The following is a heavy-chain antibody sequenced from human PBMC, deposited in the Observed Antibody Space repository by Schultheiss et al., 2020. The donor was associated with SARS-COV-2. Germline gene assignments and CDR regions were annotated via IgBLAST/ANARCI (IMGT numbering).Heavy chain of an antibody. D-gene: IGHD3-3*01. Sequence: GGSLRLSCAASGFTFSSYAMHWVRQAPGKGLEWVAVISYDGSNKYYADSVKGRFTISRDNAKNSLYLQMNSLRAEDTAVYYCARDYLPTKYDFWSGYYTDPYYYYYMDVWGKGTTVTVSS. CDR1: GFTFSSYA. V-gene: IGHV3-30*07. J-gene: IGHJ6*03. CDR2: ISYDGSNK. CDR3: ARDYLPTKYDFWSGYYTDPYYYYYMDV.